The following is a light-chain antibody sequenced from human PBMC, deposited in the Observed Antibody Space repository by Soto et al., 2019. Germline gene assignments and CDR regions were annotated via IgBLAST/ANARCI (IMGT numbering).Light chain of an antibody. CDR3: VLYMGSGISV. CDR1: SGSVSTSYY. CDR2: NTN. J-gene: IGLJ3*02. Sequence: QTVVTQEPSFSVSPGGTVTLTCALSSGSVSTSYYPSWYQQTPGQAPRTLIYNTNSRSSGVPDRFSGSILGNKAALTITGAHADDESDYYCVLYMGSGISVFGGGTQLTVL. V-gene: IGLV8-61*01.